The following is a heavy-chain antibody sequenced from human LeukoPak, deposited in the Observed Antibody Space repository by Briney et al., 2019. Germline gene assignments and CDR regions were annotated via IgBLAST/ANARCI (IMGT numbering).Heavy chain of an antibody. CDR3: SRGLGGTYYGFGD. D-gene: IGHD1-26*01. CDR1: GFTFSSYW. CDR2: ISPDGTST. Sequence: PGGSLRLSCAASGFTFSSYWMHSVRQAPGKGLVWVSRISPDGTSTFYADSVKGRFAISRDNTKNTAYLQMNSLRAEDMGVYFCSRGLGGTYYGFGDWGQGTLVTVSS. V-gene: IGHV3-74*01. J-gene: IGHJ4*02.